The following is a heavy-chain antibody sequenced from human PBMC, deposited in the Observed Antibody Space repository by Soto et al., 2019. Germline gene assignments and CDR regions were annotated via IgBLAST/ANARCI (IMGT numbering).Heavy chain of an antibody. CDR2: ITPIFGTA. CDR3: ARGVRGATSLDPRNGMDV. Sequence: QVQLVQFGAEVKKPGSSVKVSCKASGGTFSSYAISWVRQAPGQGLEWMGGITPIFGTANYAQKFQGRVTITAAESTSTAYMELSSLRSEDPAVYYCARGVRGATSLDPRNGMDVWGQGTTVTVSS. V-gene: IGHV1-69*01. CDR1: GGTFSSYA. D-gene: IGHD1-26*01. J-gene: IGHJ6*02.